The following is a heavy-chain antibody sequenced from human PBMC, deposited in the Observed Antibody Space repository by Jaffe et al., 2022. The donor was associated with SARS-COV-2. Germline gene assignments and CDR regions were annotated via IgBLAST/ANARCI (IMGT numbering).Heavy chain of an antibody. Sequence: EVQLVESGGGLVQPGGSLRLSCEASGLTFNIHAMSWVRQAPGKGLERVSGISGSGGTTYYADSVKGRFTISRDNSKNTLYLQMNSLRAEDTALYYCAAGDSRGYYYYNYWGQGTLVTVSS. CDR1: GLTFNIHA. V-gene: IGHV3-23*04. J-gene: IGHJ4*02. CDR3: AAGDSRGYYYYNY. D-gene: IGHD3-22*01. CDR2: ISGSGGTT.